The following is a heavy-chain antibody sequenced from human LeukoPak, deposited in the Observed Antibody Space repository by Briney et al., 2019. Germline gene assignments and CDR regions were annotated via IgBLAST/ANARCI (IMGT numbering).Heavy chain of an antibody. CDR3: ARVGDSDSFDY. CDR2: ISSSSSYI. CDR1: GFTFSSYS. Sequence: GGSLRLSCAASGFTFSSYSMNWVRQAPGKGLECVSSISSSSSYIHYADSVKGRFTISRDKAKNSLYLQMNSLRAEATALYYCARVGDSDSFDYWGQGTLVTVSS. D-gene: IGHD3-10*01. V-gene: IGHV3-21*01. J-gene: IGHJ4*02.